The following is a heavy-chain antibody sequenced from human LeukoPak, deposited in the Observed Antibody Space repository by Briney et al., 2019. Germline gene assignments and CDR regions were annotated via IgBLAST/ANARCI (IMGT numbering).Heavy chain of an antibody. Sequence: GGSLRLSCAASGFTFSSYEMNWVRQAPGKGLEWVSYISSSGSTIYYADSVKGRFTISRDNSKNTLYLQMNSLRAEDTAVYYCARALNDYSNYYFDYWGQGTLVTVSS. J-gene: IGHJ4*02. V-gene: IGHV3-48*03. CDR3: ARALNDYSNYYFDY. D-gene: IGHD4-11*01. CDR1: GFTFSSYE. CDR2: ISSSGSTI.